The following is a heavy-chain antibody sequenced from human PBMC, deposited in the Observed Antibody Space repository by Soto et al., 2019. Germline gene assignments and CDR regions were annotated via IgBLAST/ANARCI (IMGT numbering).Heavy chain of an antibody. CDR3: ARGRVVVPAAVMFNCLDP. CDR2: IFHGGST. D-gene: IGHD2-2*01. Sequence: TCTVSGASIRSTDYYWSWIRQAPGKGLEWIGYIFHGGSTYYNPSLRSRVTISVDRSRTQFSLKMSSVTAADTAAYYCARGRVVVPAAVMFNCLDPWGQGALVTVSS. CDR1: GASIRSTDYY. J-gene: IGHJ5*02. V-gene: IGHV4-30-2*01.